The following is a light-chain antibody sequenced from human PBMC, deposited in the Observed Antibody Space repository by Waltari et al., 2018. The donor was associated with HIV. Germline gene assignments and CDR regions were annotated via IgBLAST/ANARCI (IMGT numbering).Light chain of an antibody. J-gene: IGLJ1*01. CDR1: KLGNKY. CDR2: SDA. Sequence: YDLTQPPSVSVSPGQTATITCSGDKLGNKYVSWYRRRPGQSPVLGIYSDAKRPSGIPGRCSGSTSGSTATLTISGTQARDEGDYYCQAWDTTTAVVGTGTRVTVL. CDR3: QAWDTTTAV. V-gene: IGLV3-1*01.